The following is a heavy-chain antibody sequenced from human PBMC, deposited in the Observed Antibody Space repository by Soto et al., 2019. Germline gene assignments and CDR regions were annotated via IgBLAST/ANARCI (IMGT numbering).Heavy chain of an antibody. CDR1: GFTFSSYD. CDR2: ISSNGGTP. CDR3: VRRGSGNYDY. D-gene: IGHD1-7*01. Sequence: EVQLAESGGGMVQPGGSLRLSCVASGFTFSSYDMHWVRQAPGKGLEYVSSISSNGGTPYYGNSVKGRFTISRDNSKNTLYLQMGSLRAEDMAVYYCVRRGSGNYDYWGQGTLVTVSS. J-gene: IGHJ4*02. V-gene: IGHV3-64*01.